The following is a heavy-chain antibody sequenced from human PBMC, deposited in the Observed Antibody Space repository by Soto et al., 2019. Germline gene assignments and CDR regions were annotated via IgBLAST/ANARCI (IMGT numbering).Heavy chain of an antibody. CDR2: IWYDGSNK. J-gene: IGHJ5*02. CDR3: ARDLSSGWYDWFDP. Sequence: QVQLVESGEGVVQPGRSLRLSCAASGFTFSSYGMHWVRQAPGKGLEWVAVIWYDGSNKYYADSVKGRFTISRDNSKNTLYLQMNSLRAEDTAVYYCARDLSSGWYDWFDPWGQGTLVTVSS. D-gene: IGHD6-19*01. CDR1: GFTFSSYG. V-gene: IGHV3-33*01.